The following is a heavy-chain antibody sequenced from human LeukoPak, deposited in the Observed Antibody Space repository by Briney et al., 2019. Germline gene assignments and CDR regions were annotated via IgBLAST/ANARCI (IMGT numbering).Heavy chain of an antibody. D-gene: IGHD3-10*01. Sequence: SVKVSCKASGGTFSSYAISWVRQAPGQGLEWMGGIIPIFGTANYAQKFQGKVTITTDESTSTAYMELSSLRSEDTAVYYCARDRRGLLWFGDYDVTYYFDYWGQGTLVTVSS. CDR2: IIPIFGTA. V-gene: IGHV1-69*05. CDR1: GGTFSSYA. CDR3: ARDRRGLLWFGDYDVTYYFDY. J-gene: IGHJ4*02.